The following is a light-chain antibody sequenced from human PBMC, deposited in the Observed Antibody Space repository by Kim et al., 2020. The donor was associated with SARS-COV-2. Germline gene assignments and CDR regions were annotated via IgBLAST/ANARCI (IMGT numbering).Light chain of an antibody. CDR2: KVS. CDR1: QSLLHSDGNTY. J-gene: IGKJ4*01. V-gene: IGKV2-30*02. Sequence: DVVVTQSPLSLPVTLGQPASISCRSSQSLLHSDGNTYLTWFQQRPGQSPRRLIYKVSNRDSGVPYRFSGSGSGTDFTLKISRVEAEDVGVYYCMQDTHWVTFGGGTKVDIK. CDR3: MQDTHWVT.